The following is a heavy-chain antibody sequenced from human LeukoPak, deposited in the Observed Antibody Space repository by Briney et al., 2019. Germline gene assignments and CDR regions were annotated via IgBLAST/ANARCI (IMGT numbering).Heavy chain of an antibody. CDR3: AKDMGENGSYFLDY. CDR1: GFTFSSYA. CDR2: ISGGGGST. J-gene: IGHJ4*02. D-gene: IGHD1-26*01. V-gene: IGHV3-23*01. Sequence: PGGSLRLSCAASGFTFSSYAISWVRQAPGKGLEWVSAISGGGGSTYYADSVKGRFTISRDNSKNTVYLQMNSLRAGDTAEYYCAKDMGENGSYFLDYWGQGTLVTVSS.